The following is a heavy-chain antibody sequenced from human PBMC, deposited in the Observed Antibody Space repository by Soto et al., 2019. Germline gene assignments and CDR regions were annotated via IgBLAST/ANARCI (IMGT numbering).Heavy chain of an antibody. CDR1: GYSFTSYD. V-gene: IGHV1-8*01. CDR2: MNPNSGNT. J-gene: IGHJ2*01. D-gene: IGHD1-26*01. Sequence: VMVSCKASGYSFTSYDIDWVRRATGQGLEWMGWMNPNSGNTGYAQKFQGRVTMTRNTSISTAYMELSSLRSEDTAVYYCARGSAARVGATDFDLWGRGTLVTVSS. CDR3: ARGSAARVGATDFDL.